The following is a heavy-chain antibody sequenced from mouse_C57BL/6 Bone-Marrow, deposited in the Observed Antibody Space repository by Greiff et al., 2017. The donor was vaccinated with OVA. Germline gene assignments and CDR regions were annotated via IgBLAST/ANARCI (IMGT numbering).Heavy chain of an antibody. J-gene: IGHJ2*01. CDR3: ARTGGGGVCFDY. CDR1: GFTFSDYG. CDR2: ISSGSSTI. Sequence: EVMLVESGGGLVKPGGSLKLSCAASGFTFSDYGMHWVRQAPEKGLEWVAYISSGSSTIYYADTVKGRFTISRDNAKNTLFLQMTSLRSEDTAMYYCARTGGGGVCFDYWGQGTTLTVSS. D-gene: IGHD1-1*02. V-gene: IGHV5-17*01.